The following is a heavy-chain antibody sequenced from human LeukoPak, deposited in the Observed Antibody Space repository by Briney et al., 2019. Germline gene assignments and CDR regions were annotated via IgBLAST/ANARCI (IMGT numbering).Heavy chain of an antibody. D-gene: IGHD3-22*01. Sequence: GASVKVSCKASGYTFTSYAMNWVRQAPGQGLEWMGWINTNTGNPTYAQGFTGRFVFSLDTSVSTAYLQISSLKAEDTAVYYCARLQSAPDSSGYYWVYWGQGTLVTVSS. V-gene: IGHV7-4-1*02. J-gene: IGHJ4*02. CDR1: GYTFTSYA. CDR2: INTNTGNP. CDR3: ARLQSAPDSSGYYWVY.